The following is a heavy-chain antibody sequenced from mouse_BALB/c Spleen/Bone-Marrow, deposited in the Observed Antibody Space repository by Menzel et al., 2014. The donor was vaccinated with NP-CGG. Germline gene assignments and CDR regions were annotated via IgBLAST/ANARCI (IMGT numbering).Heavy chain of an antibody. D-gene: IGHD2-4*01. V-gene: IGHV1-69*01. CDR1: GYTFIDYW. CDR3: ARTGYDYYFDY. CDR2: IDTSDSYT. J-gene: IGHJ2*01. Sequence: VKLMESGAELVMPGASVKMSCKASGYTFIDYWMHWVKQRPGQGLEWIGAIDTSDSYTSYNQKFKGKATLTVDESSSTAYMQLSSLTSEDSAVYYCARTGYDYYFDYWGQGTTLTVSS.